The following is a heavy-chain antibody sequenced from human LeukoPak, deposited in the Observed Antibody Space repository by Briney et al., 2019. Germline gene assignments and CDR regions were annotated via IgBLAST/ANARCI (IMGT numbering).Heavy chain of an antibody. CDR3: ATAITMIVGFQH. V-gene: IGHV1-24*01. CDR1: GYTLTELS. J-gene: IGHJ1*01. CDR2: FDPEDGEI. Sequence: GASVKVSCKVSGYTLTELSMHWVRQAPGKGLEWMGGFDPEDGEIIYAQKFQGRVTMTEDTSTDTAYMELSSLRSEDTAVYYCATAITMIVGFQHWGQGTLVTVSS. D-gene: IGHD3-22*01.